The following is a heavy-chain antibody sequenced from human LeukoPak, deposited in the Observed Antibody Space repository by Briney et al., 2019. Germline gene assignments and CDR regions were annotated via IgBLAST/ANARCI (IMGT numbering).Heavy chain of an antibody. CDR2: INWNSGRI. CDR1: GFTFDDYA. J-gene: IGHJ4*02. V-gene: IGHV3-9*01. Sequence: GGSLRLSCAASGFTFDDYAMHWVRQAPGKGLEWVSGINWNSGRIGYADSVKGRFTISRDNAKNSLYLQMNSLRAEDTAFYYCAKVRGTYSSGYFFDYWGQGTLVTVSS. D-gene: IGHD6-19*01. CDR3: AKVRGTYSSGYFFDY.